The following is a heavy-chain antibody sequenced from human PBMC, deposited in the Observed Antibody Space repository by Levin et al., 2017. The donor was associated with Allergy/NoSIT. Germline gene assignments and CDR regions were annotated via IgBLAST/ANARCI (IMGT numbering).Heavy chain of an antibody. Sequence: GGSLRLSCAASGFTFSNAWMSWVRQAPGKGLEWVGRIKSKTDGGTTDYAAPVKGRFTISRDDSKNTLYLQMNSLKTEDTAVYYCTTDPPLHLRYFDWRDYWGQGTLVTVSS. J-gene: IGHJ4*02. CDR2: IKSKTDGGTT. D-gene: IGHD3-9*01. V-gene: IGHV3-15*01. CDR3: TTDPPLHLRYFDWRDY. CDR1: GFTFSNAW.